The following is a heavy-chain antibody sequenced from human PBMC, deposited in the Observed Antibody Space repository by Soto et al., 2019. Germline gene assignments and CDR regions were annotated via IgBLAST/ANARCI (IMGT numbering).Heavy chain of an antibody. Sequence: GGSLRLSCAASGFTFSSYAMHWVRQAPGKGLEWVAVISYDGSNKYYADSVKGRFTISRDNSKNTLYLQMNSLRAEDTAVYYCARERYIVLMVYAIRGYYYGMDVWGQGTTVTVSS. CDR2: ISYDGSNK. D-gene: IGHD2-8*01. J-gene: IGHJ6*02. V-gene: IGHV3-30*04. CDR3: ARERYIVLMVYAIRGYYYGMDV. CDR1: GFTFSSYA.